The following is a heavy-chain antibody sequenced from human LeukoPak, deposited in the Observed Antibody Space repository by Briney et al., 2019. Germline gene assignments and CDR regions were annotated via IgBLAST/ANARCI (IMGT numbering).Heavy chain of an antibody. CDR3: VRVKGSYFDY. CDR2: ISSSGSAI. D-gene: IGHD2-15*01. CDR1: GITVSNNY. J-gene: IGHJ4*02. Sequence: PGGSLRLSCAASGITVSNNYMSWVRQAPGKGLEWVSYISSSGSAIYYVDSVKGRFTVSRDNAKNSLFLQMNSPRAEDTAVYYCVRVKGSYFDYWGQGALVTVSS. V-gene: IGHV3-11*04.